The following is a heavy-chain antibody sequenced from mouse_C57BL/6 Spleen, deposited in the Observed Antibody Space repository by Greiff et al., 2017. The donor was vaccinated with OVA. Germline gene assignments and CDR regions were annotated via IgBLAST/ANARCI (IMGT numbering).Heavy chain of an antibody. V-gene: IGHV3-6*01. CDR2: ISYDGSN. CDR1: GYSITSGYY. CDR3: AKSVYYDYEAWFAY. D-gene: IGHD2-4*01. Sequence: EVQLVESGPGLVKPSQSLSLTCSVTGYSITSGYYWNWIRQFPGNKLEWMGYISYDGSNNYNPSLKNRISITRDTSKNQFFLKLNSVTTEDTATYYCAKSVYYDYEAWFAYWGQGTLVTVSA. J-gene: IGHJ3*01.